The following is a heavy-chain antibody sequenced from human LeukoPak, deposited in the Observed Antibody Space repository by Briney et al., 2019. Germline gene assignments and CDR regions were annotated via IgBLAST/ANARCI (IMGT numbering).Heavy chain of an antibody. CDR3: ARATGGGNYNNRAFDI. V-gene: IGHV1-2*02. Sequence: ASVKVSCKASGYTFTGYYMHWVRQAPGHGLEWMGWINPNCGGTNYAQKFQGRVTMTSDTSISTAYMELSSLRSDDTAVYYCARATGGGNYNNRAFDIWGQGTMVTVSS. CDR1: GYTFTGYY. CDR2: INPNCGGT. J-gene: IGHJ3*02. D-gene: IGHD4-11*01.